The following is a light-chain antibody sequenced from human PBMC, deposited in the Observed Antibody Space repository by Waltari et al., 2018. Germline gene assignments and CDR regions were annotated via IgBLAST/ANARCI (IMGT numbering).Light chain of an antibody. CDR3: QQYSSPPIT. J-gene: IGKJ5*01. Sequence: DIQMTQSPSTLSASVGDRVTMTCRASQSLSSYLAWYQQTPGKAPKLLIYQASRLKTGVPSRFSGTGSGTEFTLTISGLQPDDFATYYCQQYSSPPITFGQGTRLEIK. V-gene: IGKV1-5*03. CDR1: QSLSSY. CDR2: QAS.